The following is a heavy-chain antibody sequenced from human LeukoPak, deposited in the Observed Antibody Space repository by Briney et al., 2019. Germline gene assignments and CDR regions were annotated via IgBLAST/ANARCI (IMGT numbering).Heavy chain of an antibody. CDR1: GFTVSSNY. V-gene: IGHV3-23*01. D-gene: IGHD2-15*01. CDR2: ISGSGGST. CDR3: AKILSRYCSGGSCLGYFDY. J-gene: IGHJ4*02. Sequence: PGGSLRLSCAASGFTVSSNYMSWVRQAPGKGLEWVSAISGSGGSTYYADSVKGRFTISRDNSKNTLYLQMNSLRAEDTAVYYCAKILSRYCSGGSCLGYFDYWGQGTLVTVSS.